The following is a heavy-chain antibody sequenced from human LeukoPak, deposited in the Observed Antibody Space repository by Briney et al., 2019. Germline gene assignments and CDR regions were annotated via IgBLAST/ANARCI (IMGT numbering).Heavy chain of an antibody. Sequence: KPSETLSHTCTVSGGSISSYYWSWIRQPPGKGLEWIGYIYYSGSTNYNPSLKSRVTISVDTSKNQFSLKLSSVTAADTAVYYCARDRAHYYDSSGHAFDIWGQGTMVTVSS. J-gene: IGHJ3*02. CDR2: IYYSGST. D-gene: IGHD3-22*01. CDR3: ARDRAHYYDSSGHAFDI. CDR1: GGSISSYY. V-gene: IGHV4-59*01.